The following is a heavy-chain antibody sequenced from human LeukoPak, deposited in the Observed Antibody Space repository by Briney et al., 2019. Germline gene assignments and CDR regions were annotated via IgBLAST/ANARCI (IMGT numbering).Heavy chain of an antibody. CDR2: MNPNSGNT. Sequence: GASVKVSCKASGYTFTSYDINWVRQATGQGLEWMGWMNPNSGNTRYAQKFQGRVTMTRNTSISTAYMELSSLRSEDTAVYYCARSSLGYYDFWSGYYTVYGMDVWGQGTTVTVSS. CDR3: ARSSLGYYDFWSGYYTVYGMDV. J-gene: IGHJ6*02. D-gene: IGHD3-3*01. V-gene: IGHV1-8*01. CDR1: GYTFTSYD.